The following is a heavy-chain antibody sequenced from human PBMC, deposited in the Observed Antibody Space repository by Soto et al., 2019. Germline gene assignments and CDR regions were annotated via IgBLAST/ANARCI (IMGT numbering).Heavy chain of an antibody. CDR1: GYSISSSNW. CDR3: ARREIQGPIEY. J-gene: IGHJ4*02. Sequence: SETLSLTCAVSGYSISSSNWWGWIRQPPGKGLEWIGYIYYSGTTYYNPSLKSRVTMSVDTSKNQFSLKLTSVTAVDTAVYYCARREIQGPIEYWGQGTLVTLSS. D-gene: IGHD1-26*01. V-gene: IGHV4-28*01. CDR2: IYYSGTT.